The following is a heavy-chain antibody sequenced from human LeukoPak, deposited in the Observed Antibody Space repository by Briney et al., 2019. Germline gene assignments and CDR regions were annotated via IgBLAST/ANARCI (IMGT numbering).Heavy chain of an antibody. CDR1: GGSINRSNYY. D-gene: IGHD5-18*01. V-gene: IGHV4-39*07. CDR3: ARAYSYGLFDP. J-gene: IGHJ5*02. Sequence: SETLSLACTVSGGSINRSNYYWGWIRQPPGKGLEWIGSIDYRGGTYYNPSLKSRVTISVDTSKNQFSLKLSSVTAADTAVYYCARAYSYGLFDPWGQGTLVTVSS. CDR2: IDYRGGT.